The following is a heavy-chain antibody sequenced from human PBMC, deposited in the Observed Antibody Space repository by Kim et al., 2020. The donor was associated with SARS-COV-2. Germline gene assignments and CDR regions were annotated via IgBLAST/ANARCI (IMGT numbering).Heavy chain of an antibody. CDR2: IIPIFGTA. J-gene: IGHJ6*02. CDR1: GGTFSSYA. D-gene: IGHD3-10*01. V-gene: IGHV1-69*13. CDR3: ARGGGGSGSYWRYYYYGMDV. Sequence: SVKVSCKASGGTFSSYAISWVRQAPGQGLEWMGGIIPIFGTANYAQKFQGRVTITADESTSTAYMELSSLRSEDTAVYYCARGGGGSGSYWRYYYYGMDVWGQGTTVTVSS.